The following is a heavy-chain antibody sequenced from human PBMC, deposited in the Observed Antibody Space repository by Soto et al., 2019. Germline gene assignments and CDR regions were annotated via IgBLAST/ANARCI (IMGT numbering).Heavy chain of an antibody. CDR2: ISYDGSNK. Sequence: LRLSCAASGFTFSSYGMHWVRQAPGKGLEWVAVISYDGSNKYYADSVKGRFTISRDNSKNTLYLQMNSLRAEDTAVYYCAKDPNWRSFDPWGQGTLVTVSS. D-gene: IGHD1-20*01. V-gene: IGHV3-30*18. CDR3: AKDPNWRSFDP. CDR1: GFTFSSYG. J-gene: IGHJ5*02.